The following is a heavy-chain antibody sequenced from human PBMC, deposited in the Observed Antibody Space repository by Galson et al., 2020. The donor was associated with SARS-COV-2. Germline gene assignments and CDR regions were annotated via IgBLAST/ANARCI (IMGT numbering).Heavy chain of an antibody. Sequence: GGSLRLSCAASGFTLSSYGMHWVRQAPGKGLEWVAVISYDGSNKYYTDSVKGRFTISRDNSKSTLFLQMNSLRAEDTAVYYCARGPNYYYMDVWGKGTTVTVSS. J-gene: IGHJ6*03. CDR2: ISYDGSNK. CDR1: GFTLSSYG. CDR3: ARGPNYYYMDV. V-gene: IGHV3-30*03.